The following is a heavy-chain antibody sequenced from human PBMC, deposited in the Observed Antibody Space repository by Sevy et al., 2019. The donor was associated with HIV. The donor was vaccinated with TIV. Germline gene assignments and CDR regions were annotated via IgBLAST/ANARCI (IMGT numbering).Heavy chain of an antibody. J-gene: IGHJ4*01. V-gene: IGHV1-69*13. CDR2: ISAVFGTT. CDR3: ATDKYYYVSGSFDY. CDR1: GGIFRSNG. D-gene: IGHD3-10*01. Sequence: ASVKVSCKASGGIFRSNGISWVRQAPGQGLEWMGGISAVFGTTNDAQKFQGRVTITADESRSTVYMDLSSLRSEDTAVYYCATDKYYYVSGSFDYWGQGTQVTVSS.